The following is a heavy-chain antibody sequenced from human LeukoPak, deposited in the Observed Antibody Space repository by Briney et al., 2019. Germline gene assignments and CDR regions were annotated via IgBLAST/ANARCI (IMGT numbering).Heavy chain of an antibody. CDR1: GFTLSSYT. CDR2: ISSSSDYI. CDR3: ARDAGDCSGGSCYGLDY. D-gene: IGHD2-15*01. J-gene: IGHJ4*02. V-gene: IGHV3-21*01. Sequence: GGSLRLSCAASGFTLSSYTMNWVRQSPGKGLEWVSSISSSSDYIYYAGSLKGRFTISRDNAKNSLYLQMNSLRAEDTAVYYCARDAGDCSGGSCYGLDYWGQGTLVTVSS.